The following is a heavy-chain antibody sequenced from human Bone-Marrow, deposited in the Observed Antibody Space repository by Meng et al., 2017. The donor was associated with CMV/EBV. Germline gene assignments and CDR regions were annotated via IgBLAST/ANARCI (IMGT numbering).Heavy chain of an antibody. CDR2: ISSSSSYI. Sequence: GESLKISCAASGFTFSSYSMNWVRQAPGKGLEWVSSISSSSSYIYYADSVKGRFTISRDNAKNSLYLQMNSLRAEDTAVYYCARHYYGSGSYYTYYYYYGMDVWGQGNTVTVSS. D-gene: IGHD3-10*01. CDR3: ARHYYGSGSYYTYYYYYGMDV. J-gene: IGHJ6*02. V-gene: IGHV3-21*01. CDR1: GFTFSSYS.